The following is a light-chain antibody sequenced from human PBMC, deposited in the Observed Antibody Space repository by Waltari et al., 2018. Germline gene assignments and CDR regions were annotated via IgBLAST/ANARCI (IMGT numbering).Light chain of an antibody. CDR2: GAS. CDR1: QSIPGT. V-gene: IGKV3-20*01. CDR3: QHYVRLPVA. Sequence: IVLTQSPGTLSLSPGERATLSCRASQSIPGTLVWYQPKPDQPPRLLIYGASNRAAGIPDRFSGSGFGTDFSLTISRLEPEDLAVYYCQHYVRLPVAFGQGTKV. J-gene: IGKJ1*01.